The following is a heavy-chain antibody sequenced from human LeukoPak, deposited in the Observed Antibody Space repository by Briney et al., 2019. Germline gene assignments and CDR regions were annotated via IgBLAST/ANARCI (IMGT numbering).Heavy chain of an antibody. D-gene: IGHD3-22*01. J-gene: IGHJ4*02. CDR1: GGSISSGGYS. CDR2: IYHSGST. Sequence: SETLSLTCAVSGGSISSGGYSWSWIRQPPGKGLEWIGYIYHSGSTYYNPSLKSRVTISVDRSKNQFSLKLSSVTAADTAVYYCARAHNYYDSSGYPGAYFDYWGQGTLVTVSS. V-gene: IGHV4-30-2*01. CDR3: ARAHNYYDSSGYPGAYFDY.